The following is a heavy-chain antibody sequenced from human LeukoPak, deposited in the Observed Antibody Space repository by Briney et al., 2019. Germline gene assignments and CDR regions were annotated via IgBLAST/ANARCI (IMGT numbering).Heavy chain of an antibody. Sequence: GGSLRLSCAASGFTVSSNYMRWVRQAPGKGLEWVSVIYSGGSTYYADSVKGRFTISRDSSKNTLYLQMNSLRAEDTAVYYCAKVSGGGLYYDGMDVWGQGTTVTVSS. CDR3: AKVSGGGLYYDGMDV. J-gene: IGHJ6*02. V-gene: IGHV3-53*01. CDR1: GFTVSSNY. D-gene: IGHD1-14*01. CDR2: IYSGGST.